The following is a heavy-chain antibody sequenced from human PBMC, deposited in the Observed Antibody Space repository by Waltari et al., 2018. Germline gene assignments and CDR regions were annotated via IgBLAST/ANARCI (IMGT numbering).Heavy chain of an antibody. J-gene: IGHJ3*02. CDR1: GFSLSTSGVG. V-gene: IGHV2-5*01. Sequence: QITLKESGPTLVKPTQTLTLTCTFSGFSLSTSGVGVGWLRPPPGKALEWLALIYWNDDKRYSPSLKSRLTITKDTSKNQVVLTMTNMDPVDTATYYCARPMGIVAVGAFDIWGQGTMVTVSS. D-gene: IGHD6-13*01. CDR3: ARPMGIVAVGAFDI. CDR2: IYWNDDK.